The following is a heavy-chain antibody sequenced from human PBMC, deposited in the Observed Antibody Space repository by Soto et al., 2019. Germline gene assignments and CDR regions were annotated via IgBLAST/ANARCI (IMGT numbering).Heavy chain of an antibody. CDR2: ISGSGGST. V-gene: IGHV3-23*01. Sequence: PGGSLRLSCAASGFTFSSYAMSWVRQAPGKGLEWVPAISGSGGSTYYADSVKGRFTISRDNSKNTLYLQMNSLRAEDTAVYYCAKVMTQLVVRPNWFDPWGQGTLVTVS. D-gene: IGHD6-6*01. CDR3: AKVMTQLVVRPNWFDP. CDR1: GFTFSSYA. J-gene: IGHJ5*02.